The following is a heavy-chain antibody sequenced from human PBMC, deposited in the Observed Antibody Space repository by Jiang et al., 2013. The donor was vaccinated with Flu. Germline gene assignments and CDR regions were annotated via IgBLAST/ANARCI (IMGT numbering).Heavy chain of an antibody. J-gene: IGHJ5*02. CDR3: ARGGGRGAGYNWFDP. CDR2: IYTSGST. CDR1: GGSISSYY. V-gene: IGHV4-4*09. D-gene: IGHD1-26*01. Sequence: LLKPSETLSLTCTVSGGSISSYYWSWIRQPPGKGLEWIGYIYTSGSTNYNPSLKSRVTISVDTSKNQFSLKPSSVTAADTAVYYCARGGGRGAGYNWFDPWGQGTLVTVSS.